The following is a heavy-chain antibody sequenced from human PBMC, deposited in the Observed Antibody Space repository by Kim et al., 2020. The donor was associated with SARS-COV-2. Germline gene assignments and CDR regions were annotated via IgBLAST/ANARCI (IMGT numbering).Heavy chain of an antibody. CDR1: GGTFSSYA. V-gene: IGHV1-69*13. CDR2: IIPIFGTA. J-gene: IGHJ4*02. Sequence: SVKVSCKASGGTFSSYAISWVRQAPGQGLEWMGGIIPIFGTANYAQKFQGRVTITADESTSTAYMELSSLRSEDTAVYYCARVNDILTGSPDYWGQGTLVTVSS. D-gene: IGHD3-9*01. CDR3: ARVNDILTGSPDY.